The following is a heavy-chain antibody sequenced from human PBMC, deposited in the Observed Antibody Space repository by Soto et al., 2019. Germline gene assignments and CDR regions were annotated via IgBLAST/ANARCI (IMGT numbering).Heavy chain of an antibody. CDR1: GFTFSTYT. Sequence: GGSLRLSCSASGFTFSTYTMHWVRQAPGEGLEYVSGFSSNGGSTYYADSVKGRFAISRDNSKNTLYLQMSSLRPEDTAVYYCVTKYGYWGQGTLVTVSS. J-gene: IGHJ4*02. CDR2: FSSNGGST. D-gene: IGHD4-17*01. V-gene: IGHV3-64D*08. CDR3: VTKYGY.